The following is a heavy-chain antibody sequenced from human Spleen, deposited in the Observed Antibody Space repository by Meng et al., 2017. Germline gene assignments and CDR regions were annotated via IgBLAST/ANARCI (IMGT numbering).Heavy chain of an antibody. CDR2: INHSGST. Sequence: EQVTQWGAGLLKPSETPDLTGVVSGGYFSDYYWSGPRQPPGKGLEWIGKINHSGSTNYNPSLESRATISVDTSQNNLSLKLSSVTAADSAVYYCARGPTTMAHDFDYWGQGTLVTVSS. D-gene: IGHD4-11*01. CDR1: GGYFSDYY. J-gene: IGHJ4*02. CDR3: ARGPTTMAHDFDY. V-gene: IGHV4-34*01.